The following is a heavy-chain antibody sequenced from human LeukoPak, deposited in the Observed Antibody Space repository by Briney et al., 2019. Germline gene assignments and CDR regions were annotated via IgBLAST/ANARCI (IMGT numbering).Heavy chain of an antibody. CDR3: ARKNDYGDYVNAFDI. CDR1: GGSISSSSYY. V-gene: IGHV4-39*07. J-gene: IGHJ3*02. CDR2: IYHSGST. Sequence: PSETLSLTCTVSGGSISSSSYYWGWIRQPPGKGLEWIGEIYHSGSTNYNPSLKSRVTISVDKPKNQFSLKLSSVTAADTAVYYCARKNDYGDYVNAFDIWGQGTMVTVSS. D-gene: IGHD4-17*01.